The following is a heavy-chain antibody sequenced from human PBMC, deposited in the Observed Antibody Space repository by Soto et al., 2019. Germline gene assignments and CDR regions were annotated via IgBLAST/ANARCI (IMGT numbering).Heavy chain of an antibody. CDR1: GFTFSSYE. D-gene: IGHD3-22*01. J-gene: IGHJ6*02. Sequence: GGSLRLSCAASGFTFSSYEMNWVRQAPGKGLEWVSYISSSGSTIYYADSVKGRFTISRDNAKNSLYLQMNSLRAEDTAVYYCAREGYYYDSSGRYGMDVWGQGTTVTVSS. CDR2: ISSSGSTI. CDR3: AREGYYYDSSGRYGMDV. V-gene: IGHV3-48*03.